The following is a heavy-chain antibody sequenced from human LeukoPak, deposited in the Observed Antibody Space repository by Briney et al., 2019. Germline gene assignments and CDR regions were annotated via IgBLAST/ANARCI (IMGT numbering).Heavy chain of an antibody. J-gene: IGHJ4*02. CDR3: ARGTRVDY. Sequence: SETLSLTCAVYGGSFSGYYWSWIRQPPGKGLEWIGEINHSGSTNYNPSLKSRVTISVDTSKNQFSLKLSSVTAADTAVYYCARGTRVDYWGQGTLVTVSS. V-gene: IGHV4-34*01. CDR2: INHSGST. CDR1: GGSFSGYY.